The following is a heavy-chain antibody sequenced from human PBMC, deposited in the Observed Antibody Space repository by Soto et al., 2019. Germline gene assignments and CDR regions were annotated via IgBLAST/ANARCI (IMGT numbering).Heavy chain of an antibody. V-gene: IGHV1-18*01. Sequence: ASVKVSCKASGYTFTSYGISWVRQAPGQGLEWMGWISAYNGNTNYAQKLQGRVTMTTDTSTSTAYMELRSLRSDDTAVYYCARDSTELGYYYGMDVWGQGTKVTGSS. CDR3: ARDSTELGYYYGMDV. CDR2: ISAYNGNT. J-gene: IGHJ6*02. D-gene: IGHD6-6*01. CDR1: GYTFTSYG.